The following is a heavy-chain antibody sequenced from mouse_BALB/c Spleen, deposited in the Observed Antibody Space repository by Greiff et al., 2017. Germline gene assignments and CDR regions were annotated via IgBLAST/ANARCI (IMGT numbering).Heavy chain of an antibody. J-gene: IGHJ2*01. CDR2: INPSNGGT. D-gene: IGHD1-1*01. V-gene: IGHV1S81*02. CDR1: GYTFTSYY. CDR3: TREGTTVFFDY. Sequence: QVQLQQSGAELVKPGASVKLSCKASGYTFTSYYMYWVKQRPGQGLEWIGEINPSNGGTNFNEKFKSKATLTVDKSSSTAYMQLSSLTSEDSAVYYCTREGTTVFFDYWGQGTTLTVSS.